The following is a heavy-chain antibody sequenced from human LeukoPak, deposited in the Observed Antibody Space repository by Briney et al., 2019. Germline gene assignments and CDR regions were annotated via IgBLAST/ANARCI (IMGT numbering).Heavy chain of an antibody. CDR2: LYSGGST. V-gene: IGHV3-66*01. J-gene: IGHJ1*01. CDR1: GFTVSSYY. Sequence: PGGSLRLSCAVSGFTVSSYYMSWVRQAPGKGLDWVSVLYSGGSTYYADSVKGRFTISRDNSRNTLYLQMSSLRAEDTAVYYCPRCTTAQYIGGSCSRPLFIWGQGTLVTVSS. D-gene: IGHD2-15*01. CDR3: PRCTTAQYIGGSCSRPLFI.